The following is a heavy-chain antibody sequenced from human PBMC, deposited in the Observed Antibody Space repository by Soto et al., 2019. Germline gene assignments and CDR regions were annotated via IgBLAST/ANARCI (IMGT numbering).Heavy chain of an antibody. Sequence: GGSLRLSCAASGFTFSNDWINWVRQAPGKGQEGVGRIKSKIDGGTTDFAAPVKGRFAISRDDSKNMVYLEMYSLKTDDTGVYYCTTDSYITIITVRFDYSDNETLVTFA. V-gene: IGHV3-15*07. CDR2: IKSKIDGGTT. CDR3: TTDSYITIITVRFDY. J-gene: IGHJ4*01. CDR1: GFTFSNDW. D-gene: IGHD3-22*01.